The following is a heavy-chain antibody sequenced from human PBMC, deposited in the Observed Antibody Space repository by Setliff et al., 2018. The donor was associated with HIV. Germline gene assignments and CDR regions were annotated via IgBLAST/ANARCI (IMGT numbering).Heavy chain of an antibody. Sequence: PGGSLRLSCAASGFTFSTYAMSWVRQAPGKGLEWVAAISGSGGGTYYADSVKGRFTISRDNSKNTLYLQMNSLRAEDTAVYYCARDGMSSHYYYGMDVWGQGTTVTVSS. J-gene: IGHJ6*02. CDR1: GFTFSTYA. CDR2: ISGSGGGT. V-gene: IGHV3-23*01. D-gene: IGHD6-6*01. CDR3: ARDGMSSHYYYGMDV.